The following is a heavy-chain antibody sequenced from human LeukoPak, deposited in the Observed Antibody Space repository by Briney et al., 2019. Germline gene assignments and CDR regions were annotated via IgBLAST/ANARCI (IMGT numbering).Heavy chain of an antibody. D-gene: IGHD6-19*01. J-gene: IGHJ4*02. V-gene: IGHV3-23*01. CDR3: AKTTTGYSSGRFPGWPADY. Sequence: GGSLRLSCASSGFTFRRYAMYGLRQAGGKGLEGVSGIFGSCGSTNYADSVKGRLTISRHNSKNAVYLQMISLRAEDTAVYYGAKTTTGYSSGRFPGWPADYWGQGTLVTVSS. CDR2: IFGSCGST. CDR1: GFTFRRYA.